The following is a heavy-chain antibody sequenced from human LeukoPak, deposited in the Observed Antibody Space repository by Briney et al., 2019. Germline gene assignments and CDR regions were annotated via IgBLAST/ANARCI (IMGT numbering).Heavy chain of an antibody. Sequence: PGGSLRLSCAASGFTFNYYWLTWVRQAPGKGLEWVANIQQDGSEKYYVDSVKGRFIISRENAKNSLYRQMNSLRAEDTVVYYCARVRKLRTRGVMDPLDYWGQGTLVTVSS. D-gene: IGHD3-10*01. CDR1: GFTFNYYW. V-gene: IGHV3-7*01. J-gene: IGHJ4*02. CDR3: ARVRKLRTRGVMDPLDY. CDR2: IQQDGSEK.